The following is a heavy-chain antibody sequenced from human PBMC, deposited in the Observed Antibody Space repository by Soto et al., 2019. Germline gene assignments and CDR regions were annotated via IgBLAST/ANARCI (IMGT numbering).Heavy chain of an antibody. CDR1: GFTFSSYA. CDR3: AKGGGAVAGYFQH. J-gene: IGHJ1*01. Sequence: EVQLLESGGGLVQPGGSLRLSCAASGFTFSSYAMTWVRQAPGKGLEWVSAISGSGGSTYYADSVKGRFTISRDNSKNTLYVQMNSLRDEDTAVYYCAKGGGAVAGYFQHWGQGTLVTVSS. CDR2: ISGSGGST. D-gene: IGHD1-26*01. V-gene: IGHV3-23*01.